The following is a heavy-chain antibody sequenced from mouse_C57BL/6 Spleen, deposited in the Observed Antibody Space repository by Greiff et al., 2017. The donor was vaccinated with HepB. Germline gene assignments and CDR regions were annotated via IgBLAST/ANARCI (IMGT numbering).Heavy chain of an antibody. V-gene: IGHV5-6*01. J-gene: IGHJ2*01. Sequence: EVKLVESGGDLVKPGGSLKLSCAASGFTFSSYCMSWVRQTPDKRLEWVATISSGGGYTYYPDSVKGRFTISRDNAKNTLYLQMSSLKSEDTAMYYCARMGCYHAYYCDYWGQGTPLTVSS. D-gene: IGHD2-12*01. CDR1: GFTFSSYC. CDR2: ISSGGGYT. CDR3: ARMGCYHAYYCDY.